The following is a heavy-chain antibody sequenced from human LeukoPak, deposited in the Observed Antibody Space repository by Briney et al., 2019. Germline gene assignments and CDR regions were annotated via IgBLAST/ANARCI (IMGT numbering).Heavy chain of an antibody. J-gene: IGHJ4*02. CDR2: INTDTGNP. CDR1: GYTFPTFP. Sequence: ASVKVSCKTSGYTFPTFPINWVRQAPGQGLEWMGWINTDTGNPTYAQGFTGRFVFSLDSSVSTAYLQISSLKAEDTAVYYCARARYCSSGSCYSEHWGQGTLVTVSS. D-gene: IGHD2-15*01. V-gene: IGHV7-4-1*02. CDR3: ARARYCSSGSCYSEH.